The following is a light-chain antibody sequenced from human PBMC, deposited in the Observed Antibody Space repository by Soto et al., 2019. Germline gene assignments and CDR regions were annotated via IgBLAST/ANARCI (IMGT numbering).Light chain of an antibody. CDR2: SNN. CDR1: SSDVGGYNY. V-gene: IGLV1-47*02. J-gene: IGLJ3*02. CDR3: AAWDDSLSGRV. Sequence: QSALTQPASVSGSPGQSITISCTGTSSDVGGYNYVSWYQHLPGTAPKLLIYSNNQRPSGVPDRFSGSKSGTSASLAISGLRSEDEADYYCAAWDDSLSGRVFGGGTKVTVL.